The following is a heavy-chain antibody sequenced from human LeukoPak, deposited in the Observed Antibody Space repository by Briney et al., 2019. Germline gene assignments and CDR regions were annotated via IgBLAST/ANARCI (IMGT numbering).Heavy chain of an antibody. Sequence: GSLRLSCAASGFTVSSNYMSWVRQAPGKGLEWVSVIYSGVSTYYADSVKGRFTISRDNSKNTLFLQMNSLRAEDTAVYYCARRSGFEYCSGGSCYSVSGPVDYWGQGTLVTVSS. CDR1: GFTVSSNY. D-gene: IGHD2-15*01. CDR3: ARRSGFEYCSGGSCYSVSGPVDY. V-gene: IGHV3-66*04. J-gene: IGHJ4*02. CDR2: IYSGVST.